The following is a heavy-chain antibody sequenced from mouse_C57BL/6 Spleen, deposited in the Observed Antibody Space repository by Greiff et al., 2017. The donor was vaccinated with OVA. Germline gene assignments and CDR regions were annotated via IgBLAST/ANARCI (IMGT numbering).Heavy chain of an antibody. Sequence: QVQLQQPGAELVKPGASVKLSCKASGYTFTSYWMHWVKQRPGRGLEWIGRIDPNSGGTKYNEKFKSKATLTVDKPSSTAYMQLSSLTSEDSAVYYWARLAEAPDGYYGWFAYWGQGTLVTVSA. CDR2: IDPNSGGT. CDR1: GYTFTSYW. V-gene: IGHV1-72*01. J-gene: IGHJ3*01. CDR3: ARLAEAPDGYYGWFAY. D-gene: IGHD2-3*01.